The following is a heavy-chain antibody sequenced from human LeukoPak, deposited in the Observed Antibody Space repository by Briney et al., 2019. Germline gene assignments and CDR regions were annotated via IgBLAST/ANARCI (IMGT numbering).Heavy chain of an antibody. D-gene: IGHD5-18*01. CDR3: ARSEGYSYGISLDY. CDR2: IYHSGST. V-gene: IGHV4-4*02. CDR1: GGTISSCNL. Sequence: SETLSLTCAASGGTISSCNLRSWVRQPPGKGLEGTGEIYHSGSTNYNPSLKRRVTISGDKSKNQFSLKLSSVTAAYTAVYYCARSEGYSYGISLDYWGQVTLVTVAS. J-gene: IGHJ4*02.